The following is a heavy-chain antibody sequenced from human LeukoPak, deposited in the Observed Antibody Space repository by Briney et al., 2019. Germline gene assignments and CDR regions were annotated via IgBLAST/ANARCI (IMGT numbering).Heavy chain of an antibody. Sequence: QVQLVESGGGVVQPGRSLRLSCAASGFTFSSYAMHWVRQAPGKGLEWVAVISYDGSNKYYADSVKGRFTISRDNSKNTLYLQMNSLRAEDTAVYYCARDKAARRSRTNWFDPWGQGTLVTVSS. D-gene: IGHD6-6*01. CDR2: ISYDGSNK. V-gene: IGHV3-30-3*01. CDR3: ARDKAARRSRTNWFDP. CDR1: GFTFSSYA. J-gene: IGHJ5*02.